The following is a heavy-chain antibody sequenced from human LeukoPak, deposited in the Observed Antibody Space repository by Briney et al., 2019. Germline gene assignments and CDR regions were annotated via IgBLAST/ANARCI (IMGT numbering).Heavy chain of an antibody. CDR3: ARGATRLATAGAEFDS. V-gene: IGHV1-2*06. CDR1: GYNFIGFY. J-gene: IGHJ4*02. D-gene: IGHD6-13*01. CDR2: INPNSGET. Sequence: ASVGVSCKASGYNFIGFYMHWVRQAPVQSFEWMGRINPNSGETSFALSFQGRVTMTRDTSINTAYMELGRLTSDDTAVYFCARGATRLATAGAEFDSWGQGTLVIVSS.